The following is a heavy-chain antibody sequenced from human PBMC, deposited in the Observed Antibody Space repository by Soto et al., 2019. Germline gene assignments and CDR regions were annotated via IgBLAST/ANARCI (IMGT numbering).Heavy chain of an antibody. V-gene: IGHV4-4*02. CDR2: IYHSGST. J-gene: IGHJ3*02. Sequence: SETLSLTCAVSGGSISSSNWWSWVRQPPGKGLEWIGEIYHSGSTNYNPSLKSRVTISVDKSKNQFSLKLSSVTAADTAVYYCARGRRGTYDSSGYYYDSNAFDIWGQGTMVTVSS. CDR3: ARGRRGTYDSSGYYYDSNAFDI. CDR1: GGSISSSNW. D-gene: IGHD3-22*01.